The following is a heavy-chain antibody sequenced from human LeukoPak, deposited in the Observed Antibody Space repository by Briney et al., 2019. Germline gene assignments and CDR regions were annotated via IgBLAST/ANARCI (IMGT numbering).Heavy chain of an antibody. Sequence: GGSLRLSCAASGFTFDDYTMHWVRQAPGKGLEGVSLISWDGGSTYYADSVKGRFTISRDNSKNSLYLQMNGLRTEDTALYYCAKEGPGIAVAGLDYWGQGTLVTVSS. CDR3: AKEGPGIAVAGLDY. J-gene: IGHJ4*02. D-gene: IGHD6-19*01. V-gene: IGHV3-43*01. CDR1: GFTFDDYT. CDR2: ISWDGGST.